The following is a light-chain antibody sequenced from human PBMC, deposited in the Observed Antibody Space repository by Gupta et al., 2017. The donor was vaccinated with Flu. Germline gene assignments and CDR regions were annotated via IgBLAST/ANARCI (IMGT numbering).Light chain of an antibody. CDR3: RQFLTTPYT. CDR1: QSLLQSDGPDY. V-gene: IGKV2-28*01. CDR2: LGS. Sequence: VMTQSPLSLTVTPGEPAPISCRSTQSLLQSDGPDYLAWFLQKPGQSTRLLNYLGSSRASGVPGRFSGSGSGTDFTLKLSRVEAEDVGGYYCRQFLTTPYTFGQGTKLDIK. J-gene: IGKJ2*01.